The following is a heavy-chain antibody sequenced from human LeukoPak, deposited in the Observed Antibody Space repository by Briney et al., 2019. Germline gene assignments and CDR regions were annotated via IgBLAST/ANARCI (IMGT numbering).Heavy chain of an antibody. J-gene: IGHJ4*02. CDR3: ARRIFGVVANYFDY. CDR1: GYSISSGYY. V-gene: IGHV4-38-2*01. Sequence: SSETLSLTXAVSGYSISSGYYWGWIREPPGKGLERIGSIYHSGSTYYNPSLKSRVTISVDTSKNQFSLKLSSVTAADTAVYYCARRIFGVVANYFDYWGQGTLVTVSS. CDR2: IYHSGST. D-gene: IGHD3-3*01.